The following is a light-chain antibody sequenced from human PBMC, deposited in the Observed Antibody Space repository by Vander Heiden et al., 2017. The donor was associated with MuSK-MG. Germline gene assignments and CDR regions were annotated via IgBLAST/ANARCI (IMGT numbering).Light chain of an antibody. V-gene: IGKV1-39*01. CDR1: QGISNY. CDR2: AAF. J-gene: IGKJ5*01. Sequence: DIQMTQSPSSLSASVGDRVTITCRASQGISNYLNWYQQKPGKAPKLLISAAFNSQGPFTSRFSGTGTDSDFTLTIRSPQPIDFASYYRYDNYTTTLTFGQGTRLEIK. CDR3: YDNYTTTLT.